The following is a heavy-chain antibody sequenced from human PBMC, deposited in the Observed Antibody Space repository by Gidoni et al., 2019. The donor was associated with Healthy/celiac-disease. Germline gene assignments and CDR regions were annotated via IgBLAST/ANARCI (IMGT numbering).Heavy chain of an antibody. D-gene: IGHD2-15*01. V-gene: IGHV4-34*01. J-gene: IGHJ4*02. CDR1: GGSFSGYY. CDR2: INHSGST. CDR3: ARGSSGVVVAATLYYFDY. Sequence: QVQLQQWGAGLLKPSATLSLTRAVYGGSFSGYYWSWIRQPPGKGLEWIGEINHSGSTNYNPSLKSRVTISVDTSKNQFSLKLSSVTAADTAVYYGARGSSGVVVAATLYYFDYWGQGTLVTVSS.